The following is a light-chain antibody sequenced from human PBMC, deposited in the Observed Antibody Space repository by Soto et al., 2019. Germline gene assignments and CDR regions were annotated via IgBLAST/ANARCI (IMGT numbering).Light chain of an antibody. CDR2: DAS. CDR3: QQRSNWSSLT. CDR1: QTISIY. J-gene: IGKJ4*01. V-gene: IGKV3-11*01. Sequence: EIVLTQSPATLSLSPGERATLSCRASQTISIYLAWYQQKPGQAPRLLIYDASNRATGIPARFSGSGSGTDFTLTISRLEPEDFAVYYCQQRSNWSSLTFGGGTRVEIK.